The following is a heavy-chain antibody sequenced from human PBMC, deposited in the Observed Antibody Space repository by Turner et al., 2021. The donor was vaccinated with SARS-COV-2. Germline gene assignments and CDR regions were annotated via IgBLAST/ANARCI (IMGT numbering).Heavy chain of an antibody. CDR1: GGSISSKS. D-gene: IGHD2-15*01. CDR2: FYKIGSI. J-gene: IGHJ6*02. V-gene: IGHV4-59*08. CDR3: ARHQGSGSGYDHGMNV. Sequence: QVQLHESGPGLVRPSETLSLTCTVSGGSISSKSWSWIRQSPGRGLEWIGYFYKIGSIDYNPSLRSRVTISVDTSKNQLSLNLISVTAADTAVYYCARHQGSGSGYDHGMNVWGQGTAVIVSS.